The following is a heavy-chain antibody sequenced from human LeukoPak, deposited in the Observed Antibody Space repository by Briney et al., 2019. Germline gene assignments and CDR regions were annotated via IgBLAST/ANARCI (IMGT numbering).Heavy chain of an antibody. J-gene: IGHJ2*01. CDR3: ARGGYGDYRAYWYFDL. Sequence: SQTLSLTCTVSGGSISSASYYWSWIRQPAGKGLEWIGRIYTSGSTNYNPSLKSRVTISVDTSKNQFSLKLSSVTAADTAVYYCARGGYGDYRAYWYFDLWGRGTLVTVSS. CDR2: IYTSGST. D-gene: IGHD4-17*01. CDR1: GGSISSASYY. V-gene: IGHV4-61*02.